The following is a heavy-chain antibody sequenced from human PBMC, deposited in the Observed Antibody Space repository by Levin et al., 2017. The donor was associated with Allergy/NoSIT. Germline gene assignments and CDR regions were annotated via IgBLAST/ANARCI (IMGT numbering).Heavy chain of an antibody. D-gene: IGHD6-13*01. CDR2: IRSKAYGGTT. Sequence: PGGSLRLSCTASGFTFGDYAMSWVRQAPGKGLEWVGFIRSKAYGGTTEYAASVKGRFTISRDDSKSIAYLQMNSLKTEDTAVYYCTTRNYIAAAGKGAFDIWGQGTMVTVSS. J-gene: IGHJ3*02. CDR1: GFTFGDYA. V-gene: IGHV3-49*04. CDR3: TTRNYIAAAGKGAFDI.